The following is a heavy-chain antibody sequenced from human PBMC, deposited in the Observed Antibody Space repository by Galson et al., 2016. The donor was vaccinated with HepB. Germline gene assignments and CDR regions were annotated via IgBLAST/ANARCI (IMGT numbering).Heavy chain of an antibody. J-gene: IGHJ4*02. V-gene: IGHV4-34*12. D-gene: IGHD1-26*01. CDR1: GGSFSGYH. CDR2: IIHSEST. CDR3: ASGSEWELRVVGY. Sequence: SETLSLTCAVFGGSFSGYHCSWIRQPPGKGLEWIGEIIHSESTSYNPSLKSRVTMSLDTSKKQFSLKLTSVTAADTAVYYCASGSEWELRVVGYWGQGSLVTVSS.